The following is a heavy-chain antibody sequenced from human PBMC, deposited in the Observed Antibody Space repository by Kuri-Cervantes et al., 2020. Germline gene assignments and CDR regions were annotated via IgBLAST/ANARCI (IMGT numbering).Heavy chain of an antibody. D-gene: IGHD6-19*01. Sequence: GGSLRLSCAASGFTFSSYGMHWVRQATGKGLERVSAIGTAGDTYYPGSVKGRFTISRENAKNSLYLQMNSLRAEDTAVYYCARNMAGRGGWNGCFQHWGQGTLVTVSS. CDR2: IGTAGDT. CDR3: ARNMAGRGGWNGCFQH. J-gene: IGHJ1*01. V-gene: IGHV3-13*01. CDR1: GFTFSSYG.